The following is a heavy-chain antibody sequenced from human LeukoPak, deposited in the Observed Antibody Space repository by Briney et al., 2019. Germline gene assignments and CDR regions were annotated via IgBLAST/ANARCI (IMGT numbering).Heavy chain of an antibody. D-gene: IGHD3-16*01. CDR1: GGTFSSYA. CDR2: IIPIFGTA. CDR3: ARVARGFWDRFDY. V-gene: IGHV1-69*01. J-gene: IGHJ4*02. Sequence: SVKVSCKASGGTFSSYAISWVRQAPGQGLEWMGGIIPIFGTANYAQKFQGRVTITADESTSTAYMELSSLRSEDTVVYYCARVARGFWDRFDYWGQGTLVTVSS.